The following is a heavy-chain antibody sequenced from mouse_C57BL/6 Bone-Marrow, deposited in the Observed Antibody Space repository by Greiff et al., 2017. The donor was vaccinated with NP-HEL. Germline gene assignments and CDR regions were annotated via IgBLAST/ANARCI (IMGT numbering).Heavy chain of an antibody. Sequence: EVQVVESGGGLARPGGSVKLSCTASGFTFSDYGMSWVRQAPEKGLEWVADINPSGSNTYYHDTFKGRFTMSRDNATNTLYLQMRSLKSEDTATYYCARGETFYGGNYDDWGKGTTLTVSS. J-gene: IGHJ2*01. CDR3: ARGETFYGGNYDD. V-gene: IGHV5-16*01. D-gene: IGHD2-1*01. CDR2: INPSGSNT. CDR1: GFTFSDYG.